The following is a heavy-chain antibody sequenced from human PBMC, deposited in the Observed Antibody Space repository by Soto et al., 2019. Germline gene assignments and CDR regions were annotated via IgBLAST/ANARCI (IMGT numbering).Heavy chain of an antibody. V-gene: IGHV1-58*01. Sequence: QMQLVQSGPEVKKPGTSVKVSCKASGFTFTSSAGQWVRQARGQRLDGVGWIGVGSGNTNYAQKFQERVTITRDMSTSTSYMELSSLRSEDTAVYYCAADIEWGYNHYYYYYGMDVWGQGTTVTVSS. D-gene: IGHD1-26*01. J-gene: IGHJ6*02. CDR2: IGVGSGNT. CDR1: GFTFTSSA. CDR3: AADIEWGYNHYYYYYGMDV.